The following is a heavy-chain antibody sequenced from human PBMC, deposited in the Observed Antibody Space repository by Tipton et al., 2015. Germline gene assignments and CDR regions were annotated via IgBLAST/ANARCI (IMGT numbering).Heavy chain of an antibody. V-gene: IGHV3-30*18. D-gene: IGHD5-12*01. CDR2: ISYDGSNK. J-gene: IGHJ4*02. CDR1: GFTFSTYG. Sequence: SLRLSCAASGFTFSTYGMHWVRQAPGKGLEWVAVISYDGSNKYYADSVKGRFTISRDNSKNTLYLQMNGLRSEDTAVYYCAKAHNMVATGGNYWGQGTLVTVSS. CDR3: AKAHNMVATGGNY.